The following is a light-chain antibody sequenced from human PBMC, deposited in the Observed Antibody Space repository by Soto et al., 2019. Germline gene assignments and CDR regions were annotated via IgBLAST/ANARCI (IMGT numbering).Light chain of an antibody. J-gene: IGLJ1*01. Sequence: QSVLTQPRSVSGSPGQSVTISCTGXSSDVGGYNYVSWYQQHPGKAPXLMXXXXXXXXXXVPDRFSGSKSGNTASLTISGLQAEDQADYYCCSYAGSYVFGTGTKVT. CDR2: XXX. CDR1: SSDVGGYNY. V-gene: IGLV2-11*01. CDR3: CSYAGSYV.